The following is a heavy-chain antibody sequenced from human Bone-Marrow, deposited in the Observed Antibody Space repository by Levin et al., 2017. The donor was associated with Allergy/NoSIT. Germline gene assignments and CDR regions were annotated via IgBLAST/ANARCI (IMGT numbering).Heavy chain of an antibody. Sequence: GGSLRLSCAASGFTFSDFGMHWVRQAPGKGLEWVAFIAYDGYNKDYADSVKGRFTISRDNSKNTLHLEMNSLRAEDTAVYYCAKGGDYVWGSYRTEEKPFFDLWGQGTLVTVPS. V-gene: IGHV3-30*18. D-gene: IGHD3-16*02. CDR3: AKGGDYVWGSYRTEEKPFFDL. CDR1: GFTFSDFG. J-gene: IGHJ4*02. CDR2: IAYDGYNK.